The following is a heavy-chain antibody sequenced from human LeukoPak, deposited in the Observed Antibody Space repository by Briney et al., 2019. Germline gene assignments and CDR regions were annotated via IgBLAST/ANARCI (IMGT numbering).Heavy chain of an antibody. CDR3: ARDSLEQWLVSWFDP. CDR1: GYTFTSYG. CDR2: ISAYSGNT. V-gene: IGHV1-18*01. D-gene: IGHD6-19*01. J-gene: IGHJ5*02. Sequence: GASVKVSCKASGYTFTSYGISWVRQAPGQGLEWMGWISAYSGNTNYAQKLQGRVTMTTDTSTSTAYMELRSLRSDDTAVYYCARDSLEQWLVSWFDPWGQGTLVTVSS.